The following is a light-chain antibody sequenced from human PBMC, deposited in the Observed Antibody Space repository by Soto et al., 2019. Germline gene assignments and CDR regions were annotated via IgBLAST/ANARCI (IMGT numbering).Light chain of an antibody. V-gene: IGKV1-39*01. CDR2: DAS. CDR1: QTICDN. Sequence: DIQITQSPSSLSASVGDRVTSTCRASQTICDNLNWYRQKLGKAPTLLIYDASTLQSGVPSRFSGLGSGTDFALTITSLQPDDSATYYCQQSYTTVYTFGQGTKVDIK. J-gene: IGKJ2*01. CDR3: QQSYTTVYT.